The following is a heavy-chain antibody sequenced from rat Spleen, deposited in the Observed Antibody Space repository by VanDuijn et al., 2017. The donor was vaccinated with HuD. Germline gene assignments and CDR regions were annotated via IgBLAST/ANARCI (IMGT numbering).Heavy chain of an antibody. CDR1: GFTFNNYW. V-gene: IGHV5-31*01. Sequence: EVQLVESGGGLVQPGGSLKLSCVASGFTFNNYWMTWIRQVPGKGLEWVASITNASGRTYYPDSVKGRFTVSKDTAQNILYLQMNSLRSEETATYYCARGGFFMYWGQGVMVTVSS. CDR3: ARGGFFMY. J-gene: IGHJ2*01. D-gene: IGHD1-6*01. CDR2: ITNASGRT.